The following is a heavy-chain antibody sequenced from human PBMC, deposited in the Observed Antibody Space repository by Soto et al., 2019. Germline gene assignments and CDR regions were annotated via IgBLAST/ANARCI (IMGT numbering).Heavy chain of an antibody. CDR3: AREGGPNWGSFYYYYYMDV. V-gene: IGHV3-74*01. CDR1: GFTFSSYW. J-gene: IGHJ6*03. CDR2: INSDGSST. D-gene: IGHD7-27*01. Sequence: GGSLRLSCAASGFTFSSYWMHWVRQAPGKGLVWVSRINSDGSSTSYADSVKGRFTISRDNAKNTLYLQMNSLRAEDTAVYYWAREGGPNWGSFYYYYYMDVWGKGTTVTVSS.